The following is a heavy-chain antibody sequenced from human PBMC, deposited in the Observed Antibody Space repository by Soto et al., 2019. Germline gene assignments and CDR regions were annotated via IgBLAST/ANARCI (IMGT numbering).Heavy chain of an antibody. CDR2: IIPIFGTA. D-gene: IGHD2-15*01. Sequence: QVQLVQSGAEVKKPGSSVKVSCKASGGTFSSYAISWVRQAPGQGLEWMGGIIPIFGTANYAQKFQGRVTIPADGSASAAYMELSSVRCEDTAVYYCARVRCSGGSCPVNWYFNLWGRGTLVTVSS. CDR1: GGTFSSYA. V-gene: IGHV1-69*12. CDR3: ARVRCSGGSCPVNWYFNL. J-gene: IGHJ2*01.